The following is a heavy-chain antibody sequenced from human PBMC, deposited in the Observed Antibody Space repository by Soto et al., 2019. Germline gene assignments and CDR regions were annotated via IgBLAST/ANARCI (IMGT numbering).Heavy chain of an antibody. CDR2: IYPGDSET. J-gene: IGHJ4*02. Sequence: PGESLKISCKASGYDFARTWIGWVRQLPGKGLDWLGIIYPGDSETRYSPSFRGQATFSVDMSISTAYLQWSSLKTSDIAIYYCARLVGAYDSYFDHWGQGTRVTVSS. CDR1: GYDFARTW. D-gene: IGHD5-12*01. V-gene: IGHV5-51*01. CDR3: ARLVGAYDSYFDH.